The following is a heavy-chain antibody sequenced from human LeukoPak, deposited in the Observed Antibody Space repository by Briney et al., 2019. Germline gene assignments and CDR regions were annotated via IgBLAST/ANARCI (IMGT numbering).Heavy chain of an antibody. V-gene: IGHV3-33*01. CDR1: GFTFSRYG. J-gene: IGHJ6*04. D-gene: IGHD3-10*01. CDR3: ARANYGSGSNYYYGLDV. CDR2: IWYDGSNK. Sequence: GGSLRLSCAASGFTFSRYGMHWVRQAPGKGLEWVAVIWYDGSNKCYADSVKGRFTISRDNSKNTLYLEMNSLGVEDTAVYYCARANYGSGSNYYYGLDVWGKGTTVSVSS.